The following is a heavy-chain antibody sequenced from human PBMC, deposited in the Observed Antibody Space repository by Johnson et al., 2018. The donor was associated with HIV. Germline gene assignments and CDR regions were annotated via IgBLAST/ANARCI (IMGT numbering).Heavy chain of an antibody. CDR3: ARDMIIEAFDI. J-gene: IGHJ3*02. CDR2: ITQDGSAR. Sequence: QPVESGGGLVQPGGSLRLSCAASGFTFSSHWMSWVRQATGKGLEWVANITQDGSARYYVDSVQGRFTISRDNAKNSLYLQMNSLRAEDTAVYYCARDMIIEAFDIWGQGTMVTVSS. D-gene: IGHD3-16*01. V-gene: IGHV3-7*01. CDR1: GFTFSSHW.